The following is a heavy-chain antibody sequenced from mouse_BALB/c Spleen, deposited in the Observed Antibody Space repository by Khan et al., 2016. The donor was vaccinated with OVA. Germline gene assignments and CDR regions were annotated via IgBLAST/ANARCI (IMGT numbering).Heavy chain of an antibody. CDR3: ARSWAVDY. Sequence: EVELVESGGGLVQPGGSRKLSCAASGFTFSDYGLAWVRQAPGKGPEWVAFISSLAYSIYYADTVTGRFTITRENAKNTLYLEMSSLRSEDTAMCYCARSWAVDYWGQGTSVTVSS. CDR2: ISSLAYSI. CDR1: GFTFSDYG. V-gene: IGHV5-15*02. J-gene: IGHJ4*01.